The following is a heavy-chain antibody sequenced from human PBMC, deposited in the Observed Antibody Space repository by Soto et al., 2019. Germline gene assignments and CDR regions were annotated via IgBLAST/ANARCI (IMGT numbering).Heavy chain of an antibody. D-gene: IGHD4-4*01. J-gene: IGHJ3*02. V-gene: IGHV4-59*01. CDR1: GGSISSYY. CDR2: IYYSGST. Sequence: PSETVSLTCTVSGGSISSYYWSWIRQPPGKGLEWIGYIYYSGSTNYNPSLKSRVTISVDTSKNQFSLKLSSVTAADTAVYYCARDRADSNPILVGDAFDIWGQGTMVTVS. CDR3: ARDRADSNPILVGDAFDI.